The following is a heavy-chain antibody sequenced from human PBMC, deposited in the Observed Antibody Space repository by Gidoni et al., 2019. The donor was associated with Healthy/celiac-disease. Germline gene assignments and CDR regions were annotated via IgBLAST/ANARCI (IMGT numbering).Heavy chain of an antibody. Sequence: QVQLVESGGGVVQPGRSMRLSCAASGFTFSSYAMHWVRQAPGKGLAWVAVISYDGSNKYYADSVKGRFTISRDNSKNTLYLQMNSLRAEDTAVYYCARDQDRDNNPYDFWSGYPDYWGQGTLVTVSS. CDR2: ISYDGSNK. CDR1: GFTFSSYA. CDR3: ARDQDRDNNPYDFWSGYPDY. V-gene: IGHV3-30-3*01. D-gene: IGHD3-3*01. J-gene: IGHJ4*02.